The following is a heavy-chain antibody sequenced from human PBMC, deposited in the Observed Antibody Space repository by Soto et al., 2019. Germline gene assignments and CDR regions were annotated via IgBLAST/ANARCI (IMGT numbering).Heavy chain of an antibody. D-gene: IGHD6-19*01. CDR2: IYPGDSDT. J-gene: IGHJ4*01. Sequence: PGESLKISCKSSGYTFTNYWIGWVRQMPGKGLEWMGIIYPGDSDTRYSPSFQGQVTISADKSISTAYLQWTSLKASDAAMYDWASPLSSGWYFDYWGHGTVVIVSS. V-gene: IGHV5-51*01. CDR1: GYTFTNYW. CDR3: ASPLSSGWYFDY.